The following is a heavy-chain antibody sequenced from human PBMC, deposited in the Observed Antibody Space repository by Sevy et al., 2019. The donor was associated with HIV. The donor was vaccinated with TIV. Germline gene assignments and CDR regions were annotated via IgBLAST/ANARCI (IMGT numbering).Heavy chain of an antibody. V-gene: IGHV3-23*01. CDR2: LSFGWGEI. CDR3: AREGCTKPHDY. CDR1: GFTFSKYS. D-gene: IGHD2-8*01. Sequence: GGSLRLSCAASGFTFSKYSMSWVRQPPGKGLGWVSTLSFGWGEINYADSVKGRCTISRDNSKSSVYLQMNNLRPEDTAGYYCAREGCTKPHDYWGQGTLVTVSS. J-gene: IGHJ4*02.